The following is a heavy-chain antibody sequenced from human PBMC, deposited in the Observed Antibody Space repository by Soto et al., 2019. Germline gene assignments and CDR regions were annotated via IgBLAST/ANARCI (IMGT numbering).Heavy chain of an antibody. V-gene: IGHV1-46*03. CDR1: GYTFTSHY. CDR3: ASWRGYISSSTTGFLSGPFDY. Sequence: ASVKVSCKASGYTFTSHYIHWVRQPPGQGLEWMGIINPGGGSTSYAQEFQGRVTMTRDTSTSTVYMELTSLRSEDTAVYYCASWRGYISSSTTGFLSGPFDYWGQGTLVTVSS. CDR2: INPGGGST. D-gene: IGHD3-3*01. J-gene: IGHJ4*02.